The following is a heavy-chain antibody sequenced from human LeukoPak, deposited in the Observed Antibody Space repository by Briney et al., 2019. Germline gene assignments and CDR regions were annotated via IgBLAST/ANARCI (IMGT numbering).Heavy chain of an antibody. Sequence: ASVKVSCKASGYTFTSYGISWVRQAPGQGLEWMGWISAYNGNTNYAQKLQGRVTMTTDTSTSTAYMELSSLRSEDTSVYYCARESQEGAFDYWGQGTLVTVSS. V-gene: IGHV1-18*01. CDR2: ISAYNGNT. CDR1: GYTFTSYG. CDR3: ARESQEGAFDY. J-gene: IGHJ4*02.